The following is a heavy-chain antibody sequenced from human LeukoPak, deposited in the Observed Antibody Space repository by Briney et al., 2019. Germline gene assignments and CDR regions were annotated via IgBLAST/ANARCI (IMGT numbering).Heavy chain of an antibody. CDR3: VRHSRVVAFDY. J-gene: IGHJ4*02. CDR1: GVSISNHY. Sequence: KPSETLSITCTVSGVSISNHYSSWIRQPPGKGLEWIGYIYYTGNTNYNPSLKSRVTISEDTSKNQVSLELSSVTAADTAGYYCVRHSRVVAFDYWGQGNLVTVSS. V-gene: IGHV4-59*08. D-gene: IGHD2-15*01. CDR2: IYYTGNT.